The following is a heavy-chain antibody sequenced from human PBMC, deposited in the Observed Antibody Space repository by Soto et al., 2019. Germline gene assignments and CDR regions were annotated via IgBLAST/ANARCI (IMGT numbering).Heavy chain of an antibody. CDR3: TIGYGDYGYFGD. CDR2: IWYDGSNK. V-gene: IGHV3-33*01. Sequence: QVQLVESGGGVVQPGRSLRLSCTASGFSFRSYGMQWVRQAPGKGLEWVAVIWYDGSNKYYADSVKGRFTISRDNSKITLYLQKTRRRGNETAVYYCTIGYGDYGYFGDWGQGTLVTVSS. J-gene: IGHJ4*02. D-gene: IGHD4-17*01. CDR1: GFSFRSYG.